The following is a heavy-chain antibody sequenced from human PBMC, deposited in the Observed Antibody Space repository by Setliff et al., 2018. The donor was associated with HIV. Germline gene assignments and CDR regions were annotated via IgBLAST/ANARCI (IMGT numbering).Heavy chain of an antibody. CDR3: AREIGDYYDSSGYYPPTDYYYGMDV. Sequence: ASVKVSCKASGYTFTSYDISWGRQAPGQGLELMGWISAYNGNTNSAQKLQGIVTMTTDTSTSTAYMERRSLRSDDTAVYYCAREIGDYYDSSGYYPPTDYYYGMDVWGQGTTVTVS. CDR2: ISAYNGNT. CDR1: GYTFTSYD. D-gene: IGHD3-22*01. J-gene: IGHJ6*02. V-gene: IGHV1-18*01.